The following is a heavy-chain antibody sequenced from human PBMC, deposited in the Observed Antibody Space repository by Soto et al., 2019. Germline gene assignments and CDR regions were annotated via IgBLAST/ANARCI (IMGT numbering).Heavy chain of an antibody. CDR1: AGSIISSSYY. D-gene: IGHD3-22*01. CDR2: IYYSGST. V-gene: IGHV4-39*01. Sequence: SETLSLTCSVSAGSIISSSYYWGWIRQPTGKGLEWIGSIYYSGSTYYNPSLKSRVTISVDTSKNQFSLKLSSVTAADTAVYYCARQAVIAVVGLHWYFDLWGRGTLVTVSS. J-gene: IGHJ2*01. CDR3: ARQAVIAVVGLHWYFDL.